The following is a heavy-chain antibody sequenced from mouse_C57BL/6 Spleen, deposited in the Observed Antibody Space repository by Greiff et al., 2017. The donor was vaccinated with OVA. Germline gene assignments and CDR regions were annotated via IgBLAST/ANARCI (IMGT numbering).Heavy chain of an antibody. CDR1: GYTFTDYE. V-gene: IGHV1-15*01. J-gene: IGHJ3*01. CDR3: TRRGLYYDYGGGFAY. D-gene: IGHD2-4*01. Sequence: VKLQESGAELVRPGASVTLSCKASGYTFTDYEMHWVKQTPVHGLEWIGAIDPETGGTAYNQKFKGKAILTADKSSSTAYMELRSLTSEDSAVYYCTRRGLYYDYGGGFAYWGQGTLVTVSA. CDR2: IDPETGGT.